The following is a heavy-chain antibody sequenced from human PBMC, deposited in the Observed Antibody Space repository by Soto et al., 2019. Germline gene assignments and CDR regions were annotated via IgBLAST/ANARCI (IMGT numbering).Heavy chain of an antibody. Sequence: SVKVSCKASGGTFSSYAISWVRQAPGQGLEWMGGIIPIFGTANYAQKFQGRVTITADESTSTAYMELSSLRSEDTAVYYCARVEGSGGSYYAYYYYGMDVWGQGTTVTVSS. J-gene: IGHJ6*02. V-gene: IGHV1-69*13. CDR1: GGTFSSYA. CDR2: IIPIFGTA. D-gene: IGHD1-26*01. CDR3: ARVEGSGGSYYAYYYYGMDV.